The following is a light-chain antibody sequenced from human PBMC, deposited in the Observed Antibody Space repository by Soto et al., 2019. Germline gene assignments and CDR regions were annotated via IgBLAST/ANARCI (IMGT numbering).Light chain of an antibody. Sequence: QSVLTQPASVSGSPGQSITISCTGTSSDVGGFNYVSWYQQQPGRAPKLILYEVSNRPSGAAHRFTGSKSGNTASLTISGLQAEDEADYYCSSFTSSITYVFGTGTKVTVL. CDR2: EVS. V-gene: IGLV2-14*01. CDR3: SSFTSSITYV. J-gene: IGLJ1*01. CDR1: SSDVGGFNY.